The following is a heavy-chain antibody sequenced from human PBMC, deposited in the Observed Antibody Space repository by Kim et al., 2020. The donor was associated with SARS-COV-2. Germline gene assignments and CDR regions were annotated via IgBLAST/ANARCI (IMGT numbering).Heavy chain of an antibody. V-gene: IGHV1-3*01. Sequence: ASVKVSCKASGYTFSSYAMHWVRQAPGQRLEWMGWINAGNGNTKYSQKFQGRVTITRDTSASTAYMELSSLRSEDTAVYYCVRVGGYSYVHFDYWGQGTLVTVSS. CDR2: INAGNGNT. J-gene: IGHJ4*02. CDR1: GYTFSSYA. CDR3: VRVGGYSYVHFDY. D-gene: IGHD5-18*01.